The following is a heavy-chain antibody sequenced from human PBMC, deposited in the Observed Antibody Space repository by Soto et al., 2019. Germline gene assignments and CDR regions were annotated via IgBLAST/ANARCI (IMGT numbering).Heavy chain of an antibody. CDR3: ARDGRGSSSWPRDYYGMDV. Sequence: QVQLVQSGAEVKKPGSSVKVSCKASGGTFSSYAISWVRQAPGQGLEWMGGSIPIFGTANYAQKFQGRVTITADESTSTAYMELSSLRSEDTAVYYCARDGRGSSSWPRDYYGMDVWGQGTTVTVSS. D-gene: IGHD6-13*01. V-gene: IGHV1-69*01. CDR2: SIPIFGTA. CDR1: GGTFSSYA. J-gene: IGHJ6*02.